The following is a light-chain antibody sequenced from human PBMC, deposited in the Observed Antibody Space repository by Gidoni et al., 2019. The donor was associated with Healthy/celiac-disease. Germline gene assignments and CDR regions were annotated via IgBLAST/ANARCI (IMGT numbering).Light chain of an antibody. CDR3: QQSYSTPRT. CDR2: AAS. CDR1: QSISSY. J-gene: IGKJ4*01. Sequence: IQMTKSPSSLSASVGDRVTITCRASQSISSYLNWYQQKPGKAPKLLIYAASSLQSGVPSRFSGSGSGTDFTLTISSLQPEDFATYYCQQSYSTPRTFGGGTKVEIK. V-gene: IGKV1-39*01.